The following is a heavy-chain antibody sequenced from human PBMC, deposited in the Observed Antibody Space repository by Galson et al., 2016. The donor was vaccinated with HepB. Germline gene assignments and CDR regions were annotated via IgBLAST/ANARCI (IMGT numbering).Heavy chain of an antibody. CDR1: GFTFRNYG. Sequence: SLRLSCAASGFTFRNYGMTWVRQAPGKGPEVVSSISRSGDSTDYADSVKGRFTISRDNSKNTLSLQMNSLRAEDTAVYYCVQGSTAPAVWGKGTAVTVSS. CDR2: ISRSGDST. J-gene: IGHJ6*04. CDR3: VQGSTAPAV. D-gene: IGHD2-2*01. V-gene: IGHV3-23*01.